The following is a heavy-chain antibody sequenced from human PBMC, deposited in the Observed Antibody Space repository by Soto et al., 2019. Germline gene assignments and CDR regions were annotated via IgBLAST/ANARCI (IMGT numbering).Heavy chain of an antibody. Sequence: QVQLVQSGAEVKKPGASVRVSCKASGYTFTSYYIHWVRQAPGQGLEWMAIVNPTGGSTNYAQKFQGRVTVTFDTSTITVVMELNSLRYEDTAVYYCARHLAAGDSWCQGTLVTVSS. CDR3: ARHLAAGDS. CDR1: GYTFTSYY. J-gene: IGHJ4*02. D-gene: IGHD6-25*01. V-gene: IGHV1-46*03. CDR2: VNPTGGST.